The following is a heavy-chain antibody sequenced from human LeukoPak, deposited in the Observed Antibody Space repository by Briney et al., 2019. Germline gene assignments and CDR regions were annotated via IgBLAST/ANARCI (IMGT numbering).Heavy chain of an antibody. V-gene: IGHV4-30-2*02. CDR2: IYHSGST. J-gene: IGHJ3*02. CDR1: GGSISSGGYY. Sequence: PSETLSLTCTVSGGSISSGGYYWSWIRQPPGKGLEWIGYIYHSGSTYYNPSLKSRVTISVDTSKNQFSLKLSSVTAADTAVYYCARTLSSSSWYAFDIWGQGTMVTVSS. CDR3: ARTLSSSSWYAFDI. D-gene: IGHD6-13*01.